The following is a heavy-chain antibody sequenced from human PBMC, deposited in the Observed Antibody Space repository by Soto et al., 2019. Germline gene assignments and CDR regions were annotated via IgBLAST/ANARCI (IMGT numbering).Heavy chain of an antibody. CDR2: ISACNGNT. CDR3: ARFVDTAMAATYYSYGMDV. CDR1: GYTFTSYG. V-gene: IGHV1-18*01. D-gene: IGHD5-18*01. J-gene: IGHJ6*02. Sequence: ASVKVSCKASGYTFTSYGISWVRQAPGQGLEWMGWISACNGNTNYAQKLQGRVTMTTDTSTSTAYMELRSLRSDDTAVYYCARFVDTAMAATYYSYGMDVWGQGTTVTVSS.